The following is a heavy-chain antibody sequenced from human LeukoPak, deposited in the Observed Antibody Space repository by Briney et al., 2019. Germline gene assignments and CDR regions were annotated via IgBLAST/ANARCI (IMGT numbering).Heavy chain of an antibody. J-gene: IGHJ3*02. V-gene: IGHV4-59*08. CDR2: IYYSGST. Sequence: SETLSLTCTVSGGSISSYYWSWIRQPPGKGLEWIGYIYYSGSTNYNPSLKSRVTISVDTSKNQFSLKLSSVTAADTAVYYCARLRAVAAFDAFDIWGQGTMVTVSS. CDR1: GGSISSYY. CDR3: ARLRAVAAFDAFDI. D-gene: IGHD6-19*01.